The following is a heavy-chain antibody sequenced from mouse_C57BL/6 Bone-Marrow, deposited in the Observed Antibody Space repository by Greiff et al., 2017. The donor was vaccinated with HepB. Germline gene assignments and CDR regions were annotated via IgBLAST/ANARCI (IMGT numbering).Heavy chain of an antibody. J-gene: IGHJ2*01. D-gene: IGHD2-5*01. CDR3: ARSRYYSNYVYFDY. V-gene: IGHV1-59*01. Sequence: QVQLKQPGAELVRPGTSVKLSCKASGYTFTSYWMHWVKQRPGQGLEWIGVIDPSDSYTNYNQKFKGKATLTVDTSSSTAYMQLSSLTSEDSAVYYCARSRYYSNYVYFDYWGQGTTLTVSS. CDR2: IDPSDSYT. CDR1: GYTFTSYW.